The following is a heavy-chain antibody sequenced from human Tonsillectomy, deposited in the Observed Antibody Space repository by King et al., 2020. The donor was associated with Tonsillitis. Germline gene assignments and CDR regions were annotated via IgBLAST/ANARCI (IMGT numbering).Heavy chain of an antibody. V-gene: IGHV3-30*18. Sequence: VQLVESGGGVVQPGRSLRLSCAASGFTFSSYGMHWVRQAPGKGLEWVAVISYDGSNTYDADSVKGRFTISRDNSKNTLYLRMNSLRAEDTAVYYCAKDRYGSGSYLDYWGQGTLVTVSS. J-gene: IGHJ4*02. CDR3: AKDRYGSGSYLDY. CDR1: GFTFSSYG. D-gene: IGHD3-10*01. CDR2: ISYDGSNT.